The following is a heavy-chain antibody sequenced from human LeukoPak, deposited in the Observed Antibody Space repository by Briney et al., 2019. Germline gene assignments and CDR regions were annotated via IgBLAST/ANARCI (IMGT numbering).Heavy chain of an antibody. CDR2: IRYDGSNK. CDR1: GFTFSRYG. J-gene: IGHJ4*02. CDR3: ARDRRPYSSSSALGY. Sequence: PGGSLRLSCAASGFTFSRYGMHWVRQAPGKGLDWVAFIRYDGSNKYYSDSVKGRFTISRDNSKNTLYLQMNSLRAEDTAVYYCARDRRPYSSSSALGYWGQGTLVTVSS. D-gene: IGHD6-6*01. V-gene: IGHV3-30*02.